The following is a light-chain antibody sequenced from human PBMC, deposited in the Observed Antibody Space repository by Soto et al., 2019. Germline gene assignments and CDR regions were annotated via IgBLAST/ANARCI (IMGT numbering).Light chain of an antibody. CDR2: GAS. Sequence: IVLTQSPGTLSLSPGERATLSCRASQSVSSSYLAWYQQKPGQAPRLLIYGASSRATGIPDRFSGSGSGTNFTHTISRLEPGDFAVYYCQQYVTSPPGTFGQGTKVEIK. V-gene: IGKV3-20*01. CDR1: QSVSSSY. CDR3: QQYVTSPPGT. J-gene: IGKJ1*01.